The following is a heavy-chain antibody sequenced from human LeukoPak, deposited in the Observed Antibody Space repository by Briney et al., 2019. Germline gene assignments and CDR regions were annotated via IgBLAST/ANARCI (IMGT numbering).Heavy chain of an antibody. CDR3: ARGIYSYGVLDYYYYGMDV. J-gene: IGHJ6*02. CDR1: GGSISSYY. Sequence: PSETLSLTCTVSGGSISSYYWSWIRQPAGKGLEWIGRIYTSGSTNYNPSLKSRVTMSVDTSKNQFSLKLSSVTAADTAVYCCARGIYSYGVLDYYYYGMDVWGQGTTVTVSS. V-gene: IGHV4-4*07. D-gene: IGHD5-18*01. CDR2: IYTSGST.